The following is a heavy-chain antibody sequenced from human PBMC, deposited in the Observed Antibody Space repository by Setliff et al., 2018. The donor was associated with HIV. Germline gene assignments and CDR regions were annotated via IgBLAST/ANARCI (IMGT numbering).Heavy chain of an antibody. CDR3: ASGQQNFDY. J-gene: IGHJ4*02. CDR2: ICYSGTS. D-gene: IGHD6-13*01. Sequence: SETLSLTCAVSGGSVSNYYWSWIRQPPGKGLESIGYICYSGTSNYNRTLKSRVTLSVNTSRNQLSLKVRSVTAAATAVYYCASGQQNFDYWGQGTLVTVSS. CDR1: GGSVSNYY. V-gene: IGHV4-59*02.